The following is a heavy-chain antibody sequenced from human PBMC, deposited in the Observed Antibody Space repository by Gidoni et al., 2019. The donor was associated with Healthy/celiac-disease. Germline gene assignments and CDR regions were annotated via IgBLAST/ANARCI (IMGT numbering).Heavy chain of an antibody. Sequence: QLQLQESGPGLVKPSEPLSLTCTVSGGSISSSSYYWGWIRQPPGKGLEWSRSIYYSGSTYYNPSLKSRVTISVDTSKNQFSLKLSSVTAADTAVYYCARMARAQSKIAVAGTGHFDYWGQGTLVTVSS. CDR1: GGSISSSSYY. CDR3: ARMARAQSKIAVAGTGHFDY. J-gene: IGHJ4*02. V-gene: IGHV4-39*01. D-gene: IGHD6-19*01. CDR2: IYYSGST.